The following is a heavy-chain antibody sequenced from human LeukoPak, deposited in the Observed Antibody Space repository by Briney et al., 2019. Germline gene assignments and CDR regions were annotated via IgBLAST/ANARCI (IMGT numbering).Heavy chain of an antibody. V-gene: IGHV3-30*18. CDR2: ISYDGSNK. D-gene: IGHD3-16*01. J-gene: IGHJ4*02. CDR3: AKSMLGVPDY. CDR1: GFTSSSYG. Sequence: GGSLRLSCAASGFTSSSYGMHWVRQAPGKGLEWVAVISYDGSNKYYADSVKGRFTISRDNSKNTLYLQMNSLRAEDTAVYYCAKSMLGVPDYWGQGTLVTVSS.